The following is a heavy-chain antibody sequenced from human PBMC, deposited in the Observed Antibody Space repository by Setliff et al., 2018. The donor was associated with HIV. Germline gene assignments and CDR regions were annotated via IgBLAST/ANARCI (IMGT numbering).Heavy chain of an antibody. V-gene: IGHV1-8*02. D-gene: IGHD3-22*01. CDR1: GYTFSSYD. CDR2: MNPNSGNT. Sequence: ASVKVSCKASGYTFSSYDINWVRQATGQGLEWMGWMNPNSGNTGYAQKFQGRVTMTRDTSISTAYMELNNLKFEDTAVYYCARARRDSYDRGRRNHYYIDVWGKGTTDTDSS. CDR3: ARARRDSYDRGRRNHYYIDV. J-gene: IGHJ6*03.